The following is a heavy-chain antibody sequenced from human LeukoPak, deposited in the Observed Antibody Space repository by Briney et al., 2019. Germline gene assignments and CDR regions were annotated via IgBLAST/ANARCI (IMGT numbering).Heavy chain of an antibody. D-gene: IGHD3-10*01. CDR2: INHSGST. J-gene: IGHJ4*02. V-gene: IGHV4-34*01. CDR3: ASGPTGDY. Sequence: SESLSLTCTVSDGSISSYYWSWIRQPPGKGLEWIGEINHSGSTNYNPSLKSRVTISVDTSKNQFSLKLSSVTAADTAVYYCASGPTGDYWGQGTLVTVSS. CDR1: DGSISSYY.